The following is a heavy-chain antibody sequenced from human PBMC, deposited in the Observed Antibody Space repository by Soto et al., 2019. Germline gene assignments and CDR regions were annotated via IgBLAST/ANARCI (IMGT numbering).Heavy chain of an antibody. J-gene: IGHJ6*02. CDR3: ARERGGYWFMDV. CDR1: GDSISTVNYY. V-gene: IGHV4-31*03. D-gene: IGHD1-26*01. CDR2: IYDSGST. Sequence: QVQLQESGPGLVTPSHTLSLTCTVSGDSISTVNYYWSWIRQHPGKGLEWIGYIYDSGSTYYNPSLKSRVTIAVETTKNQFSLKLSSVTAADTAVYYCARERGGYWFMDVWGQGTTVTVSS.